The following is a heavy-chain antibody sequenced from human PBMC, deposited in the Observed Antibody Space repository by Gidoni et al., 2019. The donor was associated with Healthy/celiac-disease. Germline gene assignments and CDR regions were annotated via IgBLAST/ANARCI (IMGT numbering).Heavy chain of an antibody. CDR3: AKDGIGGSSWYLARDGMDV. V-gene: IGHV3-23*01. CDR2: ISGSGEST. Sequence: EVQLFEFVRGMVQPGGSLRLSCSASGFTLSSYAMSWVRHAPGKGLDRVSVISGSGESTYYADSVKGRFTISRDNSKNTLYLQMNSLRAEDTAVYYWAKDGIGGSSWYLARDGMDVWGQGTTVTVSS. J-gene: IGHJ6*02. CDR1: GFTLSSYA. D-gene: IGHD6-13*01.